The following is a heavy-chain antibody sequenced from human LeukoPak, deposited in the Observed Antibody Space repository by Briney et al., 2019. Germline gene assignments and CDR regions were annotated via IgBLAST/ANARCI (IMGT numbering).Heavy chain of an antibody. V-gene: IGHV3-7*01. CDR1: GFTFSSYW. Sequence: GGSLRLSCAASGFTFSSYWMSWVRQTPGKGLEWVANIKQDGSEKYYVDSVKGRFTISRDNAKNSLYLQMNSLRAEDTAVYYWGRADYSGDVFDIGAKGTMVPVFS. CDR3: GRADYSGDVFDI. D-gene: IGHD1-26*01. J-gene: IGHJ3*02. CDR2: IKQDGSEK.